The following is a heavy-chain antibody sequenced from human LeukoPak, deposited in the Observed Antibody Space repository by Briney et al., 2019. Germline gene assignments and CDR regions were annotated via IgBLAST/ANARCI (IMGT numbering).Heavy chain of an antibody. CDR2: IYYSGNT. D-gene: IGHD5-18*01. V-gene: IGHV4-39*02. CDR3: AREVGTERWFDP. Sequence: SETLSLTCTVSGGFVSNRSYYWGWIRQSPGKGLEWIGSIYYSGNTYYNPSLKSRVTISVDTSKNQFSLKLSSVTAADTAVYHCAREVGTERWFDPWGQGTRVTVSS. CDR1: GGFVSNRSYY. J-gene: IGHJ5*02.